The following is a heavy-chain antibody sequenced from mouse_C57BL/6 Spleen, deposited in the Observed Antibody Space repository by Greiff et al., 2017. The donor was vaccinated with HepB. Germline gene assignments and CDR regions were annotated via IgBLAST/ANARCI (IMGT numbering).Heavy chain of an antibody. Sequence: QVQLQQPGAELVMPGASVKLSCKASGYTFTSYWMHWVKQRPGQGLEWIGEIDPSDSYTNYNQKFKGKSTLTVDKSSSTAYMQLSSLTSEDSAVYYCAREGTVEDYYAMDYWGQGTSVTVSS. CDR3: AREGTVEDYYAMDY. V-gene: IGHV1-69*01. CDR1: GYTFTSYW. D-gene: IGHD1-1*01. J-gene: IGHJ4*01. CDR2: IDPSDSYT.